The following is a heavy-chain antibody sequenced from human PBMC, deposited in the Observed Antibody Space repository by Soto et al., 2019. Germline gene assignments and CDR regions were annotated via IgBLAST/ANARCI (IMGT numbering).Heavy chain of an antibody. V-gene: IGHV3-33*01. D-gene: IGHD6-19*01. J-gene: IGHJ5*02. CDR3: ATVRKGSGWYDDH. Sequence: QVQLVESGGGVVQSGMSLRLSCAASGFTFRNYGMHWVRQAPGKGLEWVAVIWYDGGIKYYADSVKGRFTIYRDNSKNTLYLQMNSLGVEDTAVYYCATVRKGSGWYDDHWGQGTQVTVSS. CDR2: IWYDGGIK. CDR1: GFTFRNYG.